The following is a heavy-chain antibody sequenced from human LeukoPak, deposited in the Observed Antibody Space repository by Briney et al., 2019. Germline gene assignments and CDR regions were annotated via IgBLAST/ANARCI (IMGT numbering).Heavy chain of an antibody. CDR1: GFTFSSYA. D-gene: IGHD1-26*01. CDR2: IKQDGSEK. J-gene: IGHJ4*02. Sequence: PGGSLRLSCAASGFTFSSYAMSWVRQAPGKGLEWVANIKQDGSEKYYMDSVKGRFTISRDNAKNSLFLQMNSLRAEDTAVYYCARGDRVGVTTGHFDYWGQGTLVTVSS. V-gene: IGHV3-7*03. CDR3: ARGDRVGVTTGHFDY.